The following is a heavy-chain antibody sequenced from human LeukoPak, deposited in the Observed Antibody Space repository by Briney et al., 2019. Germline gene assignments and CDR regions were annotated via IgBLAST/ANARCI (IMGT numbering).Heavy chain of an antibody. V-gene: IGHV3-48*03. CDR1: GFSFSSYE. D-gene: IGHD3-10*02. CDR3: AELGITMIGGV. J-gene: IGHJ6*04. CDR2: ISSSVSTI. Sequence: GGSLRLSCSASGFSFSSYEMNWVPQATGKGLEWVSYISSSVSTIYYAYSVKGRFTISRDNAKNSLYLQMNSLRAEDTAVYYCAELGITMIGGVWGKGTTVTISS.